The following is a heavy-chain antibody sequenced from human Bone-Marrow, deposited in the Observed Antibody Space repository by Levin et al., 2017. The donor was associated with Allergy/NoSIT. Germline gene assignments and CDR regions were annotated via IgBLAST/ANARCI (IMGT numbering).Heavy chain of an antibody. D-gene: IGHD3-16*02. V-gene: IGHV3-7*01. Sequence: HAGGSLRLSCAASGFTFSSYWMSWVRQAPGKGLEWVANIKQDGSEKYYVDSVKGRFTISRDNAKNSLYLQMNSLRAEDTAVYYCARDLRVMITFGGVIEEGFDYWGQGTLVTVSS. J-gene: IGHJ4*02. CDR1: GFTFSSYW. CDR2: IKQDGSEK. CDR3: ARDLRVMITFGGVIEEGFDY.